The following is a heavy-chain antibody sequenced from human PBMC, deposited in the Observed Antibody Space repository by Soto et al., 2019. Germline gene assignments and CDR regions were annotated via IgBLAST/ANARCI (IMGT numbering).Heavy chain of an antibody. J-gene: IGHJ5*02. D-gene: IGHD1-7*01. Sequence: PGESLKISCKGSGYSFTSYWIGWVRQMPGKGLEWMGIIYPGDSDTRYSPSFQGQVTISADKSISTAYLQWSSLKASDTAMYYCAMTKTTLYKWFDPWGQGTQVTVSS. CDR3: AMTKTTLYKWFDP. CDR1: GYSFTSYW. CDR2: IYPGDSDT. V-gene: IGHV5-51*01.